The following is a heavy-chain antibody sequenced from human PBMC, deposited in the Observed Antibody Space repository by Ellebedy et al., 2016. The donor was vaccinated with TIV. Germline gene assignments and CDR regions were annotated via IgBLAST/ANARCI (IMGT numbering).Heavy chain of an antibody. D-gene: IGHD4-17*01. CDR2: FDPEDGET. V-gene: IGHV1-24*01. J-gene: IGHJ6*02. Sequence: ASVKVSCXVSGYTLTELSMHWVRQAPGKGLEWMGGFDPEDGETIYAQKFQGRVTMTEDTSTDTAYMELSSLRSEDTAVYYCATETTVTAAADYYYGMDVWGQGTTVTVSS. CDR3: ATETTVTAAADYYYGMDV. CDR1: GYTLTELS.